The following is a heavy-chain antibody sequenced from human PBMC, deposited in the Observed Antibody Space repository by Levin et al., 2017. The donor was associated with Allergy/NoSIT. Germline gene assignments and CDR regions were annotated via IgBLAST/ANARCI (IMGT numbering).Heavy chain of an antibody. V-gene: IGHV3-23*01. CDR1: GFTFRNYA. J-gene: IGHJ4*02. CDR3: AKTPDVHCSRTSCSFDY. D-gene: IGHD2-2*01. Sequence: LSLTCAASGFTFRNYAMSWVRPAPGKGLEWVSAISGSGGTTYYADSVKGRFTISRDDSKNTLYLQMNSLRAEDTAVYYCAKTPDVHCSRTSCSFDYWGQGTLVTVSS. CDR2: ISGSGGTT.